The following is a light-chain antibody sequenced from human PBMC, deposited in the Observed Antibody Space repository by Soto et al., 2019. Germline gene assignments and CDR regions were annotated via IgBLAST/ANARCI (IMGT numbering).Light chain of an antibody. CDR3: QQSYNTPDT. CDR1: QSISSH. Sequence: DIQMTQSPSSLSASVGDRVTITCRASQSISSHLNWYQQKPGKAPNLLIYAAFSLHSGVPSRFSGSGSGTDFTLTISSLQPGDFASYYCQQSYNTPDTVGQGTKV. J-gene: IGKJ2*01. V-gene: IGKV1-39*01. CDR2: AAF.